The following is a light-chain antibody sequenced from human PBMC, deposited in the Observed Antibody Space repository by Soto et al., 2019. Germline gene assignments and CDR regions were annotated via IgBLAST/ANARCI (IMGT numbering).Light chain of an antibody. CDR2: SAS. Sequence: DIQMTQSPSSLSASVGDRVTITCRASQDISVYLAWYQQKPGKVPKLLIYSASTLQPGVPSRFSGSGSGTDFTLTISSLQPEDVATYFCQKFNTAPLTFGQGTRLEIK. J-gene: IGKJ5*01. CDR3: QKFNTAPLT. CDR1: QDISVY. V-gene: IGKV1-27*01.